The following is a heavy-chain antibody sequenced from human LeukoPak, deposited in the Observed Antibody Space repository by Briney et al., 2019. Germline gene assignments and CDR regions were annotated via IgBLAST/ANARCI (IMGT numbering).Heavy chain of an antibody. Sequence: GWSLRLSFASSGFTFSNYNMYWVRQAPCEGLDGVSSITITTYTYYADSVKGRFTISRDKAKKSLYLQTNRLRDDDTAIYYCASALRIESSCPLGNWGQGTLVTVS. CDR3: ASALRIESSCPLGN. CDR1: GFTFSNYN. J-gene: IGHJ4*02. V-gene: IGHV3-21*04. CDR2: ITITTYT. D-gene: IGHD2/OR15-2a*01.